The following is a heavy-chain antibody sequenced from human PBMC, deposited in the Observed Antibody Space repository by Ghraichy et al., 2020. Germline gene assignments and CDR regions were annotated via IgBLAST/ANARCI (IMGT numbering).Heavy chain of an antibody. V-gene: IGHV1-3*01. CDR3: ARGGRGVAATPGDY. Sequence: ASVKVSCKASGYTFTSYAMHWVRQAPGQRLEWMGWINAGNGNTKYSQKFQGRVTITRDTSASTAYMELSSLRSEDTAVYYCARGGRGVAATPGDYWGQGTLVTVSS. CDR2: INAGNGNT. CDR1: GYTFTSYA. D-gene: IGHD2-15*01. J-gene: IGHJ4*02.